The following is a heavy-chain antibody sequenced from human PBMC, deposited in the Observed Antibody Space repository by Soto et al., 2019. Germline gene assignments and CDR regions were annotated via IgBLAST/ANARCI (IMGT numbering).Heavy chain of an antibody. CDR1: GGSISSGGYY. D-gene: IGHD2-8*01. CDR2: IYYSGST. CDR3: ARVGLGYCTNGVCQTPRNWFDP. Sequence: QVQLQESGPGLVKPSQTLSLTCTVSGGSISSGGYYWSWIRQHPGKGLEWIGYIYYSGSTYYNPSLKSRVTISVDTSKNQFSLKLSSVTAADTAVYYCARVGLGYCTNGVCQTPRNWFDPWGQGTLVTVSS. V-gene: IGHV4-31*03. J-gene: IGHJ5*02.